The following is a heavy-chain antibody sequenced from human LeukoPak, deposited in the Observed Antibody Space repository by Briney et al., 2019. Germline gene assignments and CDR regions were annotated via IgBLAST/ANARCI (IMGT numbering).Heavy chain of an antibody. V-gene: IGHV4-39*01. Sequence: SETLPLTCTVSGGSISISSYYWGWIRQPPGKGLEWIGSIHYGGSTYYNPSLKSRVTLSVDTSKNQFSLKLSSVTAADTAVYYCAGHEVVPAAIRYCLDCWGQGTVVTVSS. CDR1: GGSISISSYY. CDR2: IHYGGST. D-gene: IGHD2-2*01. J-gene: IGHJ4*02. CDR3: AGHEVVPAAIRYCLDC.